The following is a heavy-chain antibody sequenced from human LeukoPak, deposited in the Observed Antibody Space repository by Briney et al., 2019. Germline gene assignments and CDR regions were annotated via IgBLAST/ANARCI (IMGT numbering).Heavy chain of an antibody. CDR3: GKGNSGSYYDAFDI. V-gene: IGHV3-33*06. J-gene: IGHJ3*02. CDR2: IWFDGTYT. Sequence: PGGSLRLSCAASGFSFRSYVVHWARQAPGKGLEWVALIWFDGTYTYYADSVKGRFTISRDNAENTLYLQMNSLRAEDTAVYYCGKGNSGSYYDAFDIWGHGTMVTVSS. D-gene: IGHD1-26*01. CDR1: GFSFRSYV.